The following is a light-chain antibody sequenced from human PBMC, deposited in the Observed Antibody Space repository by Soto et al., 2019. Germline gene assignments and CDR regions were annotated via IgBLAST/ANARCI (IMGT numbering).Light chain of an antibody. J-gene: IGLJ2*01. CDR2: SND. V-gene: IGLV1-44*01. CDR1: SSSIGSNT. Sequence: QAVLTQPPSASGTPGQRVTISCSGGSSSIGSNTVNWYQQLPGTAPKLLIYSNDQRPSGVPDRFSGSKSGTSASLAISGLQAEDEADYYCATWDDSLNGPVFGGGTKLTVL. CDR3: ATWDDSLNGPV.